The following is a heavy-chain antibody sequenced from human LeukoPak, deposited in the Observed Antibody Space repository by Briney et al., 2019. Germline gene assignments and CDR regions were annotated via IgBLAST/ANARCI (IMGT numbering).Heavy chain of an antibody. CDR2: IKPDGSEK. D-gene: IGHD2-2*01. Sequence: GGSLRLSCAASGFTFSSHHMNWVRQTPGKGLESVATIKPDGSEKYYVDSVKGRFTISRDNAKNSLYLQMNSLRAEDTAVYYCAKGAGSTTYYYYMDVWGKGTTVTVSS. V-gene: IGHV3-7*01. CDR1: GFTFSSHH. CDR3: AKGAGSTTYYYYMDV. J-gene: IGHJ6*03.